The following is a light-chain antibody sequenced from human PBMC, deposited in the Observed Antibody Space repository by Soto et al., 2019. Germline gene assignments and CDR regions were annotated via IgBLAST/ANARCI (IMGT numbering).Light chain of an antibody. Sequence: EIVLTQSPGTLSLSPGERATLSCRASQSVDSNIAWYQQKPGQAPRLLIYGASSGATDIPDRFSGSGSGTDFTLTISRLEPEDFGVYYCQQYGSSPITFGQGTRLEIK. V-gene: IGKV3-20*01. J-gene: IGKJ5*01. CDR3: QQYGSSPIT. CDR2: GAS. CDR1: QSVDSN.